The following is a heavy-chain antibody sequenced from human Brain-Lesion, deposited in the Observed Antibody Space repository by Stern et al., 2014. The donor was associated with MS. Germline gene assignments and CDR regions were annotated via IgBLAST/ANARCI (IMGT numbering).Heavy chain of an antibody. J-gene: IGHJ6*02. CDR2: INPNTGGT. V-gene: IGHV1-2*02. Sequence: QLVQSGAEVKKPGASGKVSCKTSGYIFTGYYIHWVRQAPGQGLEWMAWINPNTGGTKHAQKFQGRVTMSRDTSISTAYVELSSLTSDDTAVYYCARDQRGITIFGVVTDYYYLGMDVWGQGTTVTVSS. CDR1: GYIFTGYY. D-gene: IGHD3-3*01. CDR3: ARDQRGITIFGVVTDYYYLGMDV.